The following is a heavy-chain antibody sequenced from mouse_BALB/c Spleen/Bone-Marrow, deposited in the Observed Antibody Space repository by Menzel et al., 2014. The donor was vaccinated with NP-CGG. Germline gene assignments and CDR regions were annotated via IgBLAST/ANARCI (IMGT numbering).Heavy chain of an antibody. CDR1: GYTFTNYW. V-gene: IGHV1-7*01. Sequence: VQLQQSGAELAKPGASVKMSCTASGYTFTNYWMHWVKQRPGQGLEWIGYINPSTGYTEYNQKFKDKATLTTDKSSSTAYMQRSSMTSEDAAVYYCARREDSSYSFDYWGQGTLVTVSA. D-gene: IGHD2-12*01. J-gene: IGHJ3*01. CDR3: ARREDSSYSFDY. CDR2: INPSTGYT.